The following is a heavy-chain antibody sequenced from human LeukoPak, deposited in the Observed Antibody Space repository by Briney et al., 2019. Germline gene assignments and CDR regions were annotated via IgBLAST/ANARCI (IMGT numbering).Heavy chain of an antibody. J-gene: IGHJ4*02. CDR1: GFTFSSYS. D-gene: IGHD6-19*01. V-gene: IGHV3-30*02. CDR3: AKVGSGLYGVDY. CDR2: VRYDGSGE. Sequence: GGSLRLSCATSGFTFSSYSMNWVRQAPGKGLEWVTFVRYDGSGEYYAESVKGRFTISRDNSKSTVFLRMKSLRVEDTAIYYCAKVGSGLYGVDYWGQGTLVTVSS.